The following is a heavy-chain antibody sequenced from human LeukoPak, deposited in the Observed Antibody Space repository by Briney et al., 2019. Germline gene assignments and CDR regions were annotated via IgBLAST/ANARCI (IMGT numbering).Heavy chain of an antibody. D-gene: IGHD6-25*01. CDR3: ARERPAPWYFDL. V-gene: IGHV4-59*01. Sequence: SETLSLTCTVSGGSISNYYWTWIRQPPGKGLEWIGYIYYSGSTTYNPSLKSRVTISIDTSKNQFSLKLSSVTAADTAVYYCARERPAPWYFDLWGRGTLVTVSS. J-gene: IGHJ2*01. CDR2: IYYSGST. CDR1: GGSISNYY.